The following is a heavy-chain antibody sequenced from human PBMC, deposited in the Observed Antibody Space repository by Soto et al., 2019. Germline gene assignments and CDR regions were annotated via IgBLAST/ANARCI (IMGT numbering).Heavy chain of an antibody. J-gene: IGHJ6*03. Sequence: ASVKVSCKASGYTFTSYGISWVRQAPGQGLEWMGWISAYNGNTNYAQKLQGRVTMTTDTSTSTAYMELRSLRSDDTAVYYCARSSGYLYYYYYMDVWGKGTTVTVSS. V-gene: IGHV1-18*01. CDR3: ARSSGYLYYYYYMDV. D-gene: IGHD3-3*01. CDR2: ISAYNGNT. CDR1: GYTFTSYG.